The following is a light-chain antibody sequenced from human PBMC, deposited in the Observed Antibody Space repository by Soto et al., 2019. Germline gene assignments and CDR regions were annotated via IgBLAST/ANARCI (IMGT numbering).Light chain of an antibody. CDR2: KAS. Sequence: DIQMTQSPSTLFASVGDRVTITCRASQSISSWLAWYQQRPGKPPKILIYKASSLESGVPSRFSGSGSGTECTLTISRLQPDDFETYYCQQYNSYPWTFGQGTKVDI. V-gene: IGKV1-5*03. J-gene: IGKJ1*01. CDR3: QQYNSYPWT. CDR1: QSISSW.